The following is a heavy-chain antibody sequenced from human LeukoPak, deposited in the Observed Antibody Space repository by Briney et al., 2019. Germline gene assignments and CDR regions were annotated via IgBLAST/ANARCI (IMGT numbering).Heavy chain of an antibody. J-gene: IGHJ4*02. D-gene: IGHD1-14*01. V-gene: IGHV4-59*12. CDR3: ARGLGRRRPDGRGPTRFDY. CDR1: GGSISTYY. Sequence: SETLSLTCTVSGGSISTYYWSWIRQPPGKGLEWIGYVYYSGSTNYSPSLKSRVTISVDTSKNQFSLKLSSVTAADTAVYYCARGLGRRRPDGRGPTRFDYWGQGTLVTVSS. CDR2: VYYSGST.